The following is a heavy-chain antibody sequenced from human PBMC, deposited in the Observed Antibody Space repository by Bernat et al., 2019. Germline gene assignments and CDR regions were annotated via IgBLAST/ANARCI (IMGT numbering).Heavy chain of an antibody. CDR3: ARGSVVTRYWYFDL. D-gene: IGHD4-23*01. V-gene: IGHV3-33*08. CDR2: IWYDGSNK. CDR1: GFTFSSYG. J-gene: IGHJ2*01. Sequence: VQLVETGGGLIQPGGSLRLSCAVSGFTFSSYGMHWVRQAPGKGLEWVAVIWYDGSNKYYADSVKGRFTISRDNSKNTLYLQMNSLRAEDTAVYYCARGSVVTRYWYFDLWGRGTLVTVSS.